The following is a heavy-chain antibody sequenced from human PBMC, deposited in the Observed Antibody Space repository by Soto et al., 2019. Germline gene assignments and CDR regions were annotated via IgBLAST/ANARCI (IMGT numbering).Heavy chain of an antibody. D-gene: IGHD3-9*01. CDR3: ATGKLSYDIWDV. J-gene: IGHJ6*02. CDR1: GYTLTELS. CDR2: FDPEDGET. V-gene: IGHV1-24*01. Sequence: ASVKVSCKVSGYTLTELSMHWVRQAPGKGLEWMGGFDPEDGETIYAQKFQGRVTMTEDTSTDTAYMELSSLRSEDTAVYYCATGKLSYDIWDVWGQGTTVTVSS.